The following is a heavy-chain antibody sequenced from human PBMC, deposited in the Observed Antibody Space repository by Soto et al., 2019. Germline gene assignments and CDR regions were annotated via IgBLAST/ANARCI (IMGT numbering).Heavy chain of an antibody. Sequence: GGSLRLSCAASGFTFSSYSMNWVRQAPGKGLEWVSSISSSSSYIYYADSRKGRFTISRDNAKNSLYLQMNSLRAEDTAVYYCARDSMGAFDDYIWGSYRLPFDYWGQGTLVTVSS. CDR3: ARDSMGAFDDYIWGSYRLPFDY. V-gene: IGHV3-21*01. J-gene: IGHJ4*02. D-gene: IGHD3-16*02. CDR2: ISSSSSYI. CDR1: GFTFSSYS.